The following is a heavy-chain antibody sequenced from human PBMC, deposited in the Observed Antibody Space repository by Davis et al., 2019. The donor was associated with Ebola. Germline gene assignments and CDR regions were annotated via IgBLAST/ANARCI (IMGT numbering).Heavy chain of an antibody. V-gene: IGHV3-11*01. Sequence: GESLKISCAASGFTFSDYYMSWIRQAPGKGLEWVSYISSSGSTIYYADSVKGRFTISRDNAKNSLYLQMNSLRAEDTAVYYCARGGRDNWFDSWGQGTLVTVSS. CDR1: GFTFSDYY. CDR3: ARGGRDNWFDS. D-gene: IGHD3-10*01. J-gene: IGHJ5*01. CDR2: ISSSGSTI.